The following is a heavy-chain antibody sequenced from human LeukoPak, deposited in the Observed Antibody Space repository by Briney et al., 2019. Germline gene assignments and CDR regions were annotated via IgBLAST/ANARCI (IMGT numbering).Heavy chain of an antibody. D-gene: IGHD3-3*01. J-gene: IGHJ3*02. CDR3: ATQFLEGINAFDI. V-gene: IGHV1-24*01. CDR1: GYTLTELS. CDR2: FDPEDGET. Sequence: ASVKVSCKVSGYTLTELSMHWVRQAPGKGLEWMGGFDPEDGETIYAQKFQGRVTMTEDTSTDTSYMELSSLRSEDTAVYYCATQFLEGINAFDIWGQGTMVTVSS.